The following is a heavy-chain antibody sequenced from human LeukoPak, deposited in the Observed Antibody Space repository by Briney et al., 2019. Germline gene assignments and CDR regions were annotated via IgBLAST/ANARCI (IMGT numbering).Heavy chain of an antibody. CDR1: GGSISSGDYY. D-gene: IGHD2-15*01. CDR3: ARDPRVVVAATGAY. CDR2: IYYSGST. Sequence: SETLSLTCTVSGGSISSGDYYWSWIRQPPGKGLEWIGYIYYSGSTYYNPSLKSRVTISVDTSKNQFSLKLSSVTAADTAVYYCARDPRVVVAATGAYWGQGTLVTVSS. V-gene: IGHV4-30-4*01. J-gene: IGHJ4*02.